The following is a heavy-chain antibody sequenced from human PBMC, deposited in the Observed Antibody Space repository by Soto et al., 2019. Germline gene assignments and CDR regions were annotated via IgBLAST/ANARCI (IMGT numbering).Heavy chain of an antibody. V-gene: IGHV1-69*13. CDR3: ASAPTGYCSGGSCSKYYYYYYMDV. CDR1: GGTFSSYA. D-gene: IGHD2-15*01. CDR2: IIPIFGTA. Sequence: ASVKVSCKASGGTFSSYAISWVRQAPGQGLEWMGGIIPIFGTANYAQKFQGRVTITADESTSTAYMELSSLRSEDTAVYYCASAPTGYCSGGSCSKYYYYYYMDVWGKGTTVTVSS. J-gene: IGHJ6*03.